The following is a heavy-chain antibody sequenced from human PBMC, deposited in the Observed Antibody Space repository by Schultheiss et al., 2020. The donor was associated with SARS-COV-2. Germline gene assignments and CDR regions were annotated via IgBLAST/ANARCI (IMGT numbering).Heavy chain of an antibody. D-gene: IGHD3-3*01. V-gene: IGHV4-34*09. CDR1: GGSFSDYF. CDR2: IYYSGST. Sequence: LRLSCAVYGGSFSDYFWSWIRQPPGKGLEWIGSIYYSGSTYYNPSLKSRVTISVDTSKNQFSLKLSSVTAADTAVYYCARLSPYYDFWSGYQGPYYYGMDVWGQGTTVTVSS. J-gene: IGHJ6*02. CDR3: ARLSPYYDFWSGYQGPYYYGMDV.